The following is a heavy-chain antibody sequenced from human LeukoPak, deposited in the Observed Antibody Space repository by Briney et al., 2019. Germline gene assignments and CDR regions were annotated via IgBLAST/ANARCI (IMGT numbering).Heavy chain of an antibody. Sequence: PGGSLRLSCAASGFTFINSWMSWVRQAPGKGLEWVANIKSDGSEKYYVDSVEGRFTISRDNAKNSVSLQTNSLRGEDTAVYYCVRSLGSSSADFWGQGTLVIVSS. CDR2: IKSDGSEK. V-gene: IGHV3-7*01. CDR1: GFTFINSW. CDR3: VRSLGSSSADF. J-gene: IGHJ4*02. D-gene: IGHD6-6*01.